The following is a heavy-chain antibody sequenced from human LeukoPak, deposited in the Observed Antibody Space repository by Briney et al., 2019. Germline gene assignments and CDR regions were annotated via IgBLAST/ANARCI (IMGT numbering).Heavy chain of an antibody. CDR2: IYTSGST. CDR1: GGSISSYY. J-gene: IGHJ4*02. D-gene: IGHD3-22*01. CDR3: ARLTYYYDSSGYYYFDY. V-gene: IGHV4-4*07. Sequence: SETLSLTCTVSGGSISSYYWSWIRQAAGKGLEWIGRIYTSGSTNYNPSLKSRGTMSVDTSKNQSSLKPSSVTAADTAVYYCARLTYYYDSSGYYYFDYWGQGTLVTVSS.